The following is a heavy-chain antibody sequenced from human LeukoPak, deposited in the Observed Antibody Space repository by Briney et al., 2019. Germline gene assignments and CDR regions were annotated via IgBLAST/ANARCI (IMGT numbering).Heavy chain of an antibody. D-gene: IGHD6-6*01. V-gene: IGHV4-34*01. CDR3: ARAQSSSSFGYYYYGMDV. CDR1: GGSFSGYY. J-gene: IGHJ6*02. CDR2: INHSGST. Sequence: SETLSLTCAVYGGSFSGYYWSWIRQPPGKGLEWIGEINHSGSTNYNPSLKSRVTISVDTSKNQFSLKLSSVTAADTAVYYCARAQSSSSFGYYYYGMDVWGQGTTATVSS.